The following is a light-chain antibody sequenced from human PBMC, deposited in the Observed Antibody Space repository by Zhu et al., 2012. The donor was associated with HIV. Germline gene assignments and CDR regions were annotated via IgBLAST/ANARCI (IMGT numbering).Light chain of an antibody. CDR2: RAS. Sequence: ETVMTQSPATLSVSPGERGTLSCRASQSVGTNLAWYQQKPGQVPRLLISRASTRATGIPARFTGSGSGAEFTLTISSLQSEDFAVYYCQQYNNWPPTFGHGTKVEIK. J-gene: IGKJ1*01. CDR1: QSVGTN. CDR3: QQYNNWPPT. V-gene: IGKV3-15*01.